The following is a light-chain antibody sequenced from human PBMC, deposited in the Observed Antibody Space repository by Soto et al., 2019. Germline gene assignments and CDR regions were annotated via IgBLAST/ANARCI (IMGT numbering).Light chain of an antibody. J-gene: IGLJ2*01. CDR1: SSDIGGYNY. CDR2: EVS. CDR3: SSYAGSNNFGVV. V-gene: IGLV2-8*01. Sequence: QSALTQPPSASGSPGQSVTISCTGTSSDIGGYNYVSWYQQHPGKAPKLMIYEVSQRPSGVPYRFSGSKSGNTASLTVSGLQDADEADYYCSSYAGSNNFGVVFGGGTKLTVL.